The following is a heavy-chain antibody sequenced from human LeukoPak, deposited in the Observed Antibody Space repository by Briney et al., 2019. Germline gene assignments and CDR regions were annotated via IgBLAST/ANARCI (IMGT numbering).Heavy chain of an antibody. CDR1: GYSFTSYW. V-gene: IGHV5-51*01. J-gene: IGHJ4*02. Sequence: LGESLKISCKGSGYSFTSYWIGWVRQMPGKGLEWMGIIYPGDSDTRYSPSFQGQVTISADKSISTAYLQWSSLKASDTAMYYCARLVEPAANLLWFGELLQGAGGDYWGQGTLVTVSS. D-gene: IGHD3-10*01. CDR3: ARLVEPAANLLWFGELLQGAGGDY. CDR2: IYPGDSDT.